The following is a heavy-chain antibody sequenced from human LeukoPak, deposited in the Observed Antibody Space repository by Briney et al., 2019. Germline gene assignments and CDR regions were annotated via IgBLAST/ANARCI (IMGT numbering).Heavy chain of an antibody. CDR1: GGSISGYY. V-gene: IGHV4-59*12. J-gene: IGHJ4*02. CDR3: ARGSTLIRGFDY. D-gene: IGHD3-10*01. Sequence: SETLSLTCSVSGGSISGYYWSWIRQPPGKGLEWIGYIYYSGSAYYNPSLKSRVTISVDTSKNQFSLKLSSVTAADTAVYYCARGSTLIRGFDYWGQGTLVTVSS. CDR2: IYYSGSA.